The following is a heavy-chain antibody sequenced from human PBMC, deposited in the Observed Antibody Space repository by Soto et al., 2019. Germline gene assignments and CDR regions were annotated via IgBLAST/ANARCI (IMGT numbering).Heavy chain of an antibody. CDR3: TTGVGGYYYYYGMDV. Sequence: EVQLVESGGGLVKPGGSLRLSCAASGFTFSNAWMNWVRQAPGKGLEWVGRIKSKTDGGTTDYAAPVKGRFTISRDDSKNTLYLQMNSRKTEDTAVYYFTTGVGGYYYYYGMDVGGQGTTVTVSS. CDR1: GFTFSNAW. J-gene: IGHJ6*02. D-gene: IGHD3-3*01. V-gene: IGHV3-15*07. CDR2: IKSKTDGGTT.